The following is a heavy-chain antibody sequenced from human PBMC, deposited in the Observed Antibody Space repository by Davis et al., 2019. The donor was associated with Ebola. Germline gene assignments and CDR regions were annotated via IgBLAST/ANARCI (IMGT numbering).Heavy chain of an antibody. D-gene: IGHD2-2*01. Sequence: GGSLRLSCAASGFTVSNSYMSWVRQAPGKGLEWVSVIYSGGNAYYADSVKGRFTISRDTSRNTLFLQMNSLRAGGTAVYYCATTQCSTSTCFLGVDYWGQGTLVTVSS. V-gene: IGHV3-53*01. CDR2: IYSGGNA. CDR3: ATTQCSTSTCFLGVDY. J-gene: IGHJ4*02. CDR1: GFTVSNSY.